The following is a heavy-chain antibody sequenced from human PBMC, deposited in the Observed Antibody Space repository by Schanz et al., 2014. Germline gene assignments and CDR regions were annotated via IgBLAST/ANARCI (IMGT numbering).Heavy chain of an antibody. V-gene: IGHV1-69*02. CDR2: IIPILGIA. CDR3: ARGRGCAGGSCYSWFGL. CDR1: GGTFNSYT. D-gene: IGHD2-15*01. Sequence: QVQLVQSGAEVKKPGSSMKVSCKASGGTFNSYTINWVRQAPGQGLEWMGRIIPILGIANYAQKFQGRVTITADRSTSTAYMELSSLRSEDTAVYYCARGRGCAGGSCYSWFGLWGQGTLVTVAS. J-gene: IGHJ5*02.